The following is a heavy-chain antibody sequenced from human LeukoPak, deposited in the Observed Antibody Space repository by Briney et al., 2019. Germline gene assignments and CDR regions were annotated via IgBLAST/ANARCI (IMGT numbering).Heavy chain of an antibody. V-gene: IGHV4-59*01. CDR1: GGSISSYY. D-gene: IGHD4-17*01. Sequence: SETLSLTCTVSGGSISSYYWSWIRQPPGKGLEWIGYIYYSGSTNYNPSLKSRVTISVDTSKNQFSLKLSSVTAADTAVYYCARGGYGDYAHSDYWGQGTLVTVSS. CDR2: IYYSGST. CDR3: ARGGYGDYAHSDY. J-gene: IGHJ4*02.